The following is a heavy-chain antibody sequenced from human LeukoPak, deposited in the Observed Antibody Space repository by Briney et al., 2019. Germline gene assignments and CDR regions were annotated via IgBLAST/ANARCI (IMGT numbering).Heavy chain of an antibody. CDR3: ARIQSRIIAARPGNPAFDY. Sequence: ASVKVCCMASGYTFTSYDISWVRQAPGQGLEWMGWISTYNDNTHYAQKLQGRVTMTTDTSTSTVYMELKSLRSDDTAVYYCARIQSRIIAARPGNPAFDYWGRGRLVTVSS. J-gene: IGHJ4*02. D-gene: IGHD6-6*01. CDR2: ISTYNDNT. V-gene: IGHV1-18*01. CDR1: GYTFTSYD.